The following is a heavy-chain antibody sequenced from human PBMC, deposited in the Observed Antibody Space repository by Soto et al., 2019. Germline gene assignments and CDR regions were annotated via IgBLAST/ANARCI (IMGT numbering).Heavy chain of an antibody. CDR3: GRVVEGATRHTDLDS. V-gene: IGHV4-39*01. J-gene: IGHJ5*01. CDR2: VYYSGGA. D-gene: IGHD2-21*01. CDR1: GVSIHNSHSF. Sequence: SSETLSLTCTVSGVSIHNSHSFWGWIRQPPGKGLEFIGTVYYSGGAHYNSSLKSRVTISVDTANNQVSLRMRSLTAADTAVYYCGRVVEGATRHTDLDSWGQGTLVTVSS.